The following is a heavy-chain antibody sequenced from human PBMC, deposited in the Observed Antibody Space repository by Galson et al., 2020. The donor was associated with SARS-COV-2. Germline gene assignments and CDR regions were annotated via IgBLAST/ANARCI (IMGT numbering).Heavy chain of an antibody. CDR3: AASIAATGPPDY. V-gene: IGHV1-18*01. CDR1: SYTFTRCE. D-gene: IGHD6-13*01. CDR2: NSAYNGNT. J-gene: IGHJ4*02. Sequence: APVQVPFRGPSYTFTRCEIIRIHKSPAEALERIGGNSAYNGNTNYAQKLQGRVTMTTDTSTSTAYMELRSLSSDNTAVCYCAASIAATGPPDYGGQGTLVTVSS.